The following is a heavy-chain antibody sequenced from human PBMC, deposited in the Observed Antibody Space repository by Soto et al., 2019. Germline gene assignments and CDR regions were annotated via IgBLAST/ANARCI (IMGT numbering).Heavy chain of an antibody. CDR2: FYHNGAT. J-gene: IGHJ5*02. V-gene: IGHV4-30-4*01. Sequence: SETLSLTCTVPDGYIPSVDYYWSWLRQSPGKGPEWIGFFYHNGATDYNPSLARRATISADTSKNQFSLRLTSVTAADTADYYCARTYYYDTKTTMFDPWGQGTLVTVSS. D-gene: IGHD3-22*01. CDR1: DGYIPSVDYY. CDR3: ARTYYYDTKTTMFDP.